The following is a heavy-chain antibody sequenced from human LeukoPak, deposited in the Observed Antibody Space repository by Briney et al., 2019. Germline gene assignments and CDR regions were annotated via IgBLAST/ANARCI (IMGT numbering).Heavy chain of an antibody. CDR2: INHSGRT. CDR1: GGSFSGYY. D-gene: IGHD4-17*01. V-gene: IGHV4-34*01. Sequence: PETLSLTCAVSGGSFSGYYWSWIRPPPGKGLEWIGEINHSGRTNYNTSPKSRVTISVDTSKNQFSLKLSSVTAADTAVYYCARVPRGYTVTKDCGQGTLVTVSS. J-gene: IGHJ4*02. CDR3: ARVPRGYTVTKD.